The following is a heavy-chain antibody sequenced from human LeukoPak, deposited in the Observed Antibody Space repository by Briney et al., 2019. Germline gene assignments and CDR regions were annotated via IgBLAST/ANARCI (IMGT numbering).Heavy chain of an antibody. V-gene: IGHV3-23*01. D-gene: IGHD3-16*02. J-gene: IGHJ5*02. Sequence: PGGSLRLSCAASGFTFSSYGMSWVRQAPGKGLEGVSAISGSGGSTYYADSVKGRFTISRDNSKNTLYLQMNSLRAEDTAVHYCTKDVGMITFGGVIVSNWFDLWGQGTLVTVSS. CDR3: TKDVGMITFGGVIVSNWFDL. CDR2: ISGSGGST. CDR1: GFTFSSYG.